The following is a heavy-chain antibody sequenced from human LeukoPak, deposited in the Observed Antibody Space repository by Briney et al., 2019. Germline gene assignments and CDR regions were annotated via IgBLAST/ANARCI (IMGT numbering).Heavy chain of an antibody. J-gene: IGHJ4*01. CDR1: GFIVSSNH. V-gene: IGHV3-53*01. Sequence: PGGSLRLSCAASGFIVSSNHMSWVRQAPGKGLEWVSVIYSGGGTYYADSVKGRFTISRDNAKNSLYLQMNSLRPDDTALYYCSTDPRLLIYWGHGTLVTVSS. D-gene: IGHD2-8*01. CDR2: IYSGGGT. CDR3: STDPRLLIY.